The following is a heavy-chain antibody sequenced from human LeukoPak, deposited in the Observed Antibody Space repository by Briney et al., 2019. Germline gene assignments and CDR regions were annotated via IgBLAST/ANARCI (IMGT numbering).Heavy chain of an antibody. D-gene: IGHD2-15*01. Sequence: SETLSLTCTVSGGSISSYYWSWIRQPAGKGLEWIGRIYTSGSTNYNPSLKSRVTMSVDTSKNQFSLKLSSVTAADTAVYYCARHPRGYCSGGSCYGAYFDYWGQGTLVTVSS. CDR1: GGSISSYY. CDR2: IYTSGST. J-gene: IGHJ4*02. CDR3: ARHPRGYCSGGSCYGAYFDY. V-gene: IGHV4-4*07.